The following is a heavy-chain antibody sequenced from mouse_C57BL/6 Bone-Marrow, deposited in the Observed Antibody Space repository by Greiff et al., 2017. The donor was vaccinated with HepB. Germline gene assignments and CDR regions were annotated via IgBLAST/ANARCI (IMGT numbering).Heavy chain of an antibody. D-gene: IGHD1-1*01. CDR3: ARGVITTVVATGAMDY. V-gene: IGHV5-4*01. CDR1: GFTFSSYA. CDR2: ISDGGSYT. J-gene: IGHJ4*01. Sequence: EVHLVESGGGLVKPGGSLKLSCAASGFTFSSYAMSWVRQTPEKRLEWVATISDGGSYTYYPDNVKGRFTISRDNAKNNLYLQMSHLKSEDTAMYYCARGVITTVVATGAMDYWGQGTSVTVSS.